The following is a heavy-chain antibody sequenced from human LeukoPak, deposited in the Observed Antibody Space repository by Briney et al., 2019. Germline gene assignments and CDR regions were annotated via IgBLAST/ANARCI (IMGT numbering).Heavy chain of an antibody. D-gene: IGHD6-19*01. CDR2: IYPGDSDT. CDR1: GYSFTSYW. Sequence: GESLKISCKGSGYSFTSYWIGWVRQMPGKGLEWMGIIYPGDSDTRYSPSFQGQVTISADKSISTAYLQWSSLKASDTAMYYCARNAYSSGWYGPGYYYYYGMDVWGKGTTVTVSS. CDR3: ARNAYSSGWYGPGYYYYYGMDV. J-gene: IGHJ6*04. V-gene: IGHV5-51*01.